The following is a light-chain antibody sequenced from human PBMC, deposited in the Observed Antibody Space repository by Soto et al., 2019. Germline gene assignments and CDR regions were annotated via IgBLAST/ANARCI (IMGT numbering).Light chain of an antibody. CDR2: DVN. Sequence: QSALTQPASGSGSPGQSITISCTGTSSDIGAYNYVSWYQQHPGKAPKLMIYDVNNRPSGVSNRFSGSKSGNTVSLTISGLQAEDEADYFCTSYTRSSTYVFGTGTKVTVL. CDR1: SSDIGAYNY. J-gene: IGLJ1*01. V-gene: IGLV2-14*03. CDR3: TSYTRSSTYV.